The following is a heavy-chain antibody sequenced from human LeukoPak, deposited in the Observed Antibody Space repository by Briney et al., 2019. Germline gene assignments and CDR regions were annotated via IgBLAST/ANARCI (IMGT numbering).Heavy chain of an antibody. CDR2: IIPIFGTA. V-gene: IGHV1-69*05. D-gene: IGHD5-18*01. CDR1: GGTFSSYA. J-gene: IGHJ6*03. Sequence: GSSVKVSCKAPGGTFSSYAISWVRQAPGQGLEWMGGIIPIFGTANYAQKFPGRVTITTDESTSTAYMELSSLRSEDTAVYYCGYSYGYRRYYYYYYMDVWGKGTTVTVSS. CDR3: GYSYGYRRYYYYYYMDV.